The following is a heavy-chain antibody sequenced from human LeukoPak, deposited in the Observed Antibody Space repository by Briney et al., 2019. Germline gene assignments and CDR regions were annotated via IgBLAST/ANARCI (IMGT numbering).Heavy chain of an antibody. CDR1: GFTLSSHP. D-gene: IGHD3-22*01. Sequence: GGSLRLSCAASGFTLSSHPMNWVRQAPGKGLEWVSYIGNDGRMMYYADSVKGRFTISRDRDQNSLYLQMNSLGADHTAVYYCARDASHFDSSGYFHNYYYGMDVWGQGTTVTVSS. J-gene: IGHJ6*02. CDR2: IGNDGRMM. V-gene: IGHV3-48*03. CDR3: ARDASHFDSSGYFHNYYYGMDV.